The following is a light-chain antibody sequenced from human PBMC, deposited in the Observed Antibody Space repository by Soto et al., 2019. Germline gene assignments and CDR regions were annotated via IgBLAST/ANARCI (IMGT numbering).Light chain of an antibody. Sequence: DIVLTQSPGTLSLSPGERATLSCRASQSVSSSYLAWYQQKPGQAPRLLIYGASSRATGIPDRFRGSGSVTDFSLTISRLEPEDFAVYYCQQYCSSPPYTFGQGTKLEIK. CDR1: QSVSSSY. CDR2: GAS. CDR3: QQYCSSPPYT. J-gene: IGKJ2*01. V-gene: IGKV3-20*01.